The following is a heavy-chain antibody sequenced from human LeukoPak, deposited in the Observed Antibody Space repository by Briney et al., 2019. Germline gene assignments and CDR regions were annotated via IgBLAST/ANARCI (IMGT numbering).Heavy chain of an antibody. Sequence: ASVKVSCKASGGTFSSYAISWVRQAPGQGLEWMGWISAYSGDTNYAQKFQGRATMTTDTSTSTAYMELSSLRSEDTAVYYCARVASSSYYFDYWGQGTLVTVSS. D-gene: IGHD6-6*01. CDR2: ISAYSGDT. CDR3: ARVASSSYYFDY. CDR1: GGTFSSYA. J-gene: IGHJ4*02. V-gene: IGHV1-18*01.